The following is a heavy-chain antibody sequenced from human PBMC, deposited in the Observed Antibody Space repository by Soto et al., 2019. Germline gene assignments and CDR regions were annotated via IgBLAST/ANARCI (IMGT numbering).Heavy chain of an antibody. Sequence: QVQLQESGPGLVKPSQTLSLTCTVSGGSISSGGYYWSWIRQHPGKGLEWIGYIYYSGSTYYNPSLKSRVTISLDTSKNQFSLKLSSVTAADTAVYYCAREGLNLYYDSSGYSDWGQGTLVTVSS. CDR3: AREGLNLYYDSSGYSD. V-gene: IGHV4-31*03. CDR2: IYYSGST. J-gene: IGHJ4*02. D-gene: IGHD3-22*01. CDR1: GGSISSGGYY.